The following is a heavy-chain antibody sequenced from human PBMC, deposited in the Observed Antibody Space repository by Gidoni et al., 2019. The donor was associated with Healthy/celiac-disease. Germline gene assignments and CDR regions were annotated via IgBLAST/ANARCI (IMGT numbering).Heavy chain of an antibody. CDR2: INAGNGNT. Sequence: QVQLVQSGAEVKKPGASVKVSCKASGYTFTSYAMHWVRQAPGQRLEWMGWINAGNGNTKYSQKFQGRVTITRDTSASTAYIELSSLRSEDTAVYYCARDLGWGSSGWYGPPYNWFDPWGQGTLVTVSS. J-gene: IGHJ5*02. CDR1: GYTFTSYA. V-gene: IGHV1-3*01. CDR3: ARDLGWGSSGWYGPPYNWFDP. D-gene: IGHD6-19*01.